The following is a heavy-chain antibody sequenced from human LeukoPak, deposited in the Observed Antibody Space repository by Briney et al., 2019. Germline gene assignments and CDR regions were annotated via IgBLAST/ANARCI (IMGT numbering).Heavy chain of an antibody. CDR2: ISYDGSNK. Sequence: GGSLRLSCAASGFTFSSYVMHWVRQAPGKGLEWVAVISYDGSNKYYADSVKGRFTLSRDNSKNTLYLQMNSLRAEDTAVYYCAKVKEMYSSGSYYFDYWGQGTLVTVSS. CDR1: GFTFSSYV. V-gene: IGHV3-30-3*01. J-gene: IGHJ4*02. CDR3: AKVKEMYSSGSYYFDY. D-gene: IGHD6-19*01.